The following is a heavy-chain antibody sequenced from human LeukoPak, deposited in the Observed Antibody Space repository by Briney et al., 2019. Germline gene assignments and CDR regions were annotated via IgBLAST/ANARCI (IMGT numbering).Heavy chain of an antibody. CDR3: ARAPYSWNYHYFDY. D-gene: IGHD1-7*01. V-gene: IGHV3-30-3*01. CDR2: ISFDGGDN. CDR1: GFMFNNYA. J-gene: IGHJ4*02. Sequence: PGRSLRLSCEASGFMFNNYAMHWVRQAPGKGLEWVAAISFDGGDNYYADSVKGRFTISRDNSKNTLYLQMSSLRAEDTATFFCARAPYSWNYHYFDYWGQGALVTVSS.